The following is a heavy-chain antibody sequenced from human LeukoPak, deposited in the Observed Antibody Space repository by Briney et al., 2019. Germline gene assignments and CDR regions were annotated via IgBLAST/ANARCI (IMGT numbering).Heavy chain of an antibody. CDR1: GYTFISYY. CDR3: ARGADIRIWYYGMDV. D-gene: IGHD3-9*01. CDR2: SNPSGGST. V-gene: IGHV1-46*01. Sequence: ASVKVSCKASGYTFISYYMHWVRQSPAQGLEWMGISNPSGGSTNYAQKFQGRVTMTRDTSTGTVYMELSSLTSEDTAVYYCARGADIRIWYYGMDVWGQGTTVTVSS. J-gene: IGHJ6*02.